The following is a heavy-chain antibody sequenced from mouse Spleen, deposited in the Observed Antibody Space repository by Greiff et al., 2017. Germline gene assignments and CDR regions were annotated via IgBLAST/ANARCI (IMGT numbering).Heavy chain of an antibody. D-gene: IGHD2-3*01. CDR1: GYTFTSSW. CDR3: ARYDGTG. V-gene: IGHV1-69*01. Sequence: QVQLQQPGAELVMPGASVKLSCKASGYTFTSSWMHWVKQRPGQGLEWIGEIDPSDSYTNYNQKFKGKATLTVDKSSNTAYMQLSSLTSEDSAVYYCARYDGTGWGQGTLVTVSA. J-gene: IGHJ3*01. CDR2: IDPSDSYT.